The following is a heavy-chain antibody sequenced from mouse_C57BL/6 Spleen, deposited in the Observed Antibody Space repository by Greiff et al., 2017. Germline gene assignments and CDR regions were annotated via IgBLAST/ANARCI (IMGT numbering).Heavy chain of an antibody. CDR3: ARGVYGSSWYFDV. CDR1: GYTFTSYW. CDR2: IHPNSGST. J-gene: IGHJ1*03. Sequence: VQLQQPGAELVKPGASVKLSCKASGYTFTSYWMHWVKQRPGKGLEWIGMIHPNSGSTNYNEKFKSKATLTVDKSSSTAYMQLSSLTSEDSAVYYCARGVYGSSWYFDVWGTGTTVTVSS. D-gene: IGHD1-1*01. V-gene: IGHV1-64*01.